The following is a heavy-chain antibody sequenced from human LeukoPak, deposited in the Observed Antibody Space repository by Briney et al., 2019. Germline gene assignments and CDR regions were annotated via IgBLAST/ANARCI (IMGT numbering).Heavy chain of an antibody. CDR3: ARGCYDTGSYRNCFAP. D-gene: IGHD3-22*01. CDR2: IYPGDSDT. J-gene: IGHJ5*02. CDR1: GYTFTTYW. Sequence: GESLKISCKASGYTFTTYWIGWVRQIPGKGLEWMGIIYPGDSDTRYSPSFQGQVTFSVDKSISTAYLQWSSLKASDSAMYYCARGCYDTGSYRNCFAPWGRGTLVPVS. V-gene: IGHV5-51*01.